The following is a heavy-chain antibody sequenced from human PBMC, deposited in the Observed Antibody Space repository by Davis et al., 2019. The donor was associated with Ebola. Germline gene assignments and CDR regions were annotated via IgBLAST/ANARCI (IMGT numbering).Heavy chain of an antibody. D-gene: IGHD6-19*01. CDR2: IWDDGSNK. CDR3: APTPQYSSGQNKPFDY. CDR1: GFTLSGYD. J-gene: IGHJ4*02. V-gene: IGHV3-33*01. Sequence: GGSLRLSCAASGFTLSGYDMNWVRQAPGKGLQWVAVIWDDGSNKYYADSVKGRFTISRDNSKNTLYLQMNSLRAEDTAVYYCAPTPQYSSGQNKPFDYWGQGTLVTVSS.